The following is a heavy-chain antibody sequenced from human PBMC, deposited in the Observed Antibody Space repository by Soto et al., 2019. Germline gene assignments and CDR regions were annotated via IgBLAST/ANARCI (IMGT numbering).Heavy chain of an antibody. J-gene: IGHJ6*03. CDR3: ARVNGVVPAYMDV. Sequence: SETLSLTCTVSGGSISIGGYYWSCIRQHPGKGLEWIGYIYYSGSTYYNPSLKSRVTISVDTSKNQFSLKLSSVTAADTAVYYCARVNGVVPAYMDVWGQGTTVTVSS. V-gene: IGHV4-31*03. CDR1: GGSISIGGYY. D-gene: IGHD2-2*01. CDR2: IYYSGST.